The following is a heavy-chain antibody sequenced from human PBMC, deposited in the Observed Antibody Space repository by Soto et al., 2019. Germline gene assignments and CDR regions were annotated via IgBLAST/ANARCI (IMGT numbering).Heavy chain of an antibody. CDR3: ATDKVYHNSVWDPFDI. Sequence: EEQLLESGGGLVQPGGSLRLSCVASGFTFSDYAMSWVRQAPGKGLEWVSGLGGSNSDTHYAASVEGRFTVSRDNSRSKLFFQMNSLRVEDMVVYYCATDKVYHNSVWDPFDICGQGTIVTVSS. CDR2: LGGSNSDT. J-gene: IGHJ3*02. D-gene: IGHD2-2*01. CDR1: GFTFSDYA. V-gene: IGHV3-23*01.